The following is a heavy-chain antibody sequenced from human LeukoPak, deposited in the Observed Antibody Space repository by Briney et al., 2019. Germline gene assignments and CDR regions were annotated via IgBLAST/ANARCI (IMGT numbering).Heavy chain of an antibody. D-gene: IGHD5-18*01. CDR1: GFSLSTYA. CDR2: IWYDGSNK. J-gene: IGHJ4*02. CDR3: ARGNRYSYGHNFDY. Sequence: PGGSLRLSCAASGFSLSTYAMSWVRQAPGKGLEWVAVIWYDGSNKYYADSVKGRFTISRDNSKNTLYLQMNSLRAEDTAVYYCARGNRYSYGHNFDYWGQGTLVTVSS. V-gene: IGHV3-33*08.